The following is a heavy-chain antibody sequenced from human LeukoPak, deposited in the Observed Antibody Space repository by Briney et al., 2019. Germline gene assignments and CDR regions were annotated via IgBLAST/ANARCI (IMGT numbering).Heavy chain of an antibody. CDR2: ISWNTGTI. D-gene: IGHD3-10*01. Sequence: PGRSLRLSCTASGFTFHDYAMHWVRQVPGKGLEWVSGISWNTGTIGYADSVKGRFSMSRDNAKNSVHLQMNSLRAEDTALYYCVKDREIRGPIYEMDYWGQGTQVTVSS. CDR1: GFTFHDYA. V-gene: IGHV3-9*01. CDR3: VKDREIRGPIYEMDY. J-gene: IGHJ4*02.